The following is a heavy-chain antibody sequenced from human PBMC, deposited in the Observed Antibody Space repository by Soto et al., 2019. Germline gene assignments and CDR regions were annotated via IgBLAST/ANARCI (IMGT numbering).Heavy chain of an antibody. Sequence: SETLSLTCAVYGGSFSGYYWTWIRQPPGKGLEWIGEINHSGSTNYNPSLKSRVTISVDTSKNQFSLKLTSVTAADTAVYYCARGSSGGRGLDYWGQGTLVTV. D-gene: IGHD6-19*01. CDR2: INHSGST. J-gene: IGHJ4*02. CDR1: GGSFSGYY. V-gene: IGHV4-34*01. CDR3: ARGSSGGRGLDY.